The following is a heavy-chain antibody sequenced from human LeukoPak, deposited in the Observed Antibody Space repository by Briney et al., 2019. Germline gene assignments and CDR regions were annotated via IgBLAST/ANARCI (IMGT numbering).Heavy chain of an antibody. J-gene: IGHJ4*02. CDR3: ASTTVTTTPYFDY. CDR2: IYYSGST. V-gene: IGHV4-31*03. Sequence: PSGTLSLTCTVSGGSISSGGYYWSWIRQHPGKGLEWIGYIYYSGSTYYNPSLKSRITISVDTSKSQFSLKLSSVTAADTAVYYCASTTVTTTPYFDYWGQGTLVTVSS. CDR1: GGSISSGGYY. D-gene: IGHD4-17*01.